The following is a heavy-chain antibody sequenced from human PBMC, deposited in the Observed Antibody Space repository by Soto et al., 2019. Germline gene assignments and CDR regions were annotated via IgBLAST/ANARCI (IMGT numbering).Heavy chain of an antibody. CDR1: GFSLSTSGMC. D-gene: IGHD3-3*01. J-gene: IGHJ6*02. V-gene: IGHV2-70*01. Sequence: GSGPTLVNPTQTLTLTCTFSGFSLSTSGMCVSWIRQPPGKALEWLALIDWDDDKYYSTSLKTRLTISKDTSKNQVVLTMTNMDPVDTATYYCARIRTASYDFWSGNYYYYGMDVWGQGTTVTVSS. CDR3: ARIRTASYDFWSGNYYYYGMDV. CDR2: IDWDDDK.